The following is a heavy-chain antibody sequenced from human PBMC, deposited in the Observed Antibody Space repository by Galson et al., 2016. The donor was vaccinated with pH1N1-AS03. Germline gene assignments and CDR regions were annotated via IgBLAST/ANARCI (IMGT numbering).Heavy chain of an antibody. Sequence: SLRLSCAASGFTFSSYWMSWVRQAPGKGLEWVANIKEDGSEKYYVDSVMGRFTISRDNGKNSLYLQMTSLRAEDTAVYFCARAGIAASYFHYYYLDVWGKGATVTVSS. V-gene: IGHV3-7*04. CDR3: ARAGIAASYFHYYYLDV. D-gene: IGHD6-25*01. J-gene: IGHJ6*03. CDR2: IKEDGSEK. CDR1: GFTFSSYW.